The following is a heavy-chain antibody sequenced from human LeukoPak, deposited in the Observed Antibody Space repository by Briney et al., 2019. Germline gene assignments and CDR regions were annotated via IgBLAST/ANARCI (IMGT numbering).Heavy chain of an antibody. J-gene: IGHJ6*02. CDR1: EFNFSSYW. Sequence: GGSLRLSCAASEFNFSSYWMIWVRQAPGKGLEWVANIKQDGSETYYVDSVKGRFTISRDNAKNSLYLQMNSLRAADTAVYFCTRDGMEVWGQGTTVIVSS. V-gene: IGHV3-7*01. CDR2: IKQDGSET. CDR3: TRDGMEV.